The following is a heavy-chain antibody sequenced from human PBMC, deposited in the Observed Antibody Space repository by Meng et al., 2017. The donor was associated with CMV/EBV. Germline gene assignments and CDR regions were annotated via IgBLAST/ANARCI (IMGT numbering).Heavy chain of an antibody. Sequence: SQTLSLTCAVYGGSFSGYYWSWIRQPPGKRLEWIGEINHSGSTNYNPSLKSRVTISVDTSKNQFSLKLSSVTAADTAVYYCARESGGLGDCSSTGCYTSGIDYWGQGTLVTVSS. CDR3: ARESGGLGDCSSTGCYTSGIDY. V-gene: IGHV4-34*01. CDR2: INHSGST. J-gene: IGHJ4*02. CDR1: GGSFSGYY. D-gene: IGHD2-2*02.